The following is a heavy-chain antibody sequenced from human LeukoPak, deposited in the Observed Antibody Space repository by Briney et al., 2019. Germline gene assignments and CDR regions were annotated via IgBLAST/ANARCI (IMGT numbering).Heavy chain of an antibody. V-gene: IGHV1-69*05. CDR2: IIPIFGTA. CDR3: ATGGNYYDSSGYYSLGAFDI. Sequence: SVKVSCKASGGTFSSYAISWVRQAPGQGLEWMGGIIPIFGTANYAQKFQGRVTITTDESTSTAYMGLSSLRSEDTAVYYCATGGNYYDSSGYYSLGAFDILGEGIMVTVSS. J-gene: IGHJ3*02. D-gene: IGHD3-22*01. CDR1: GGTFSSYA.